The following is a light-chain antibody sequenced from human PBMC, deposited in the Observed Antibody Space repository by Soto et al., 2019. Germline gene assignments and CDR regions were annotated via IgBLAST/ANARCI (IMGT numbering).Light chain of an antibody. V-gene: IGKV1-27*01. CDR2: AAS. CDR1: QGIIDY. CDR3: QRDETAPQT. J-gene: IGKJ1*01. Sequence: DIQMTQAPSSLSASVGVTVTITCRASQGIIDYLAWYQQRPGKVPKLLIYAASTLQIGVPSRFSGSGAGTDFTLTLSSLQPEDVATCSCQRDETAPQTFGQGNRVEIK.